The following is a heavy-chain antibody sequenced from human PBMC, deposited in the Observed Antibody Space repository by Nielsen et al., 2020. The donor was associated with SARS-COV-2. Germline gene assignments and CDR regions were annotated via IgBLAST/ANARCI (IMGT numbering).Heavy chain of an antibody. Sequence: SETPSLTCAVSGGSVSSNGWWTWVRQSPGKGLEWIGEVSHSGSINYNPSLKSRVTLSMDKSKRQFSLRLTSVSAADTAVYFCARGDLVVVPSPILGLGPFFYYFYLDVWGKGTTVIVSS. CDR2: VSHSGSI. CDR3: ARGDLVVVPSPILGLGPFFYYFYLDV. D-gene: IGHD2-2*01. CDR1: GGSVSSNGW. J-gene: IGHJ6*03. V-gene: IGHV4-4*02.